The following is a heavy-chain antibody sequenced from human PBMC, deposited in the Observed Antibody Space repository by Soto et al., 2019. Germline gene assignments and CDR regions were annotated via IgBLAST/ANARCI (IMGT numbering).Heavy chain of an antibody. CDR3: ARDYGDYQFDY. CDR1: GGSISSSSYY. J-gene: IGHJ4*02. D-gene: IGHD4-17*01. V-gene: IGHV4-39*02. CDR2: IYYRGTT. Sequence: NPSETLSLTCTVSGGSISSSSYYWGWIRQPPGKGLEWIGNIYYRGTTYYNPSLKSRVTISVDTSKNQFSLKLASVTAADTAVYYCARDYGDYQFDYWGQGTLVTV.